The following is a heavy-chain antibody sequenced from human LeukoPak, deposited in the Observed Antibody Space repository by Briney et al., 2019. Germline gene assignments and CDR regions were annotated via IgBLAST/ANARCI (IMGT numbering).Heavy chain of an antibody. CDR1: GGSISSYY. D-gene: IGHD3-10*01. CDR2: IYTSGST. V-gene: IGHV4-4*07. Sequence: PSETLSLTCTVSGGSISSYYWSWIRQPAGKGLEWIGRIYTSGSTNYNPSLKSRVTMSVDTSKNQFSLKLSSVTAADTAVYYCARVTTMVRGDNYMDVWGKGTTVTASS. J-gene: IGHJ6*03. CDR3: ARVTTMVRGDNYMDV.